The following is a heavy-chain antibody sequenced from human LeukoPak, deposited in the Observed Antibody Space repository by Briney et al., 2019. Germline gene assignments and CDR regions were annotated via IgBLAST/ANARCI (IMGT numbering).Heavy chain of an antibody. J-gene: IGHJ4*02. CDR3: AKDEMSTFYGDYVDY. CDR1: GFTFSSYG. CDR2: ISYDGSNK. D-gene: IGHD4-17*01. V-gene: IGHV3-30*18. Sequence: GRSLRLSCAASGFTFSSYGMHWVRQAPGKGLEWVAVISYDGSNKYYAGSVKGRFTISRDNSKNTLYLQMNSLRAEDTVVYYCAKDEMSTFYGDYVDYWGQGTLVTVSS.